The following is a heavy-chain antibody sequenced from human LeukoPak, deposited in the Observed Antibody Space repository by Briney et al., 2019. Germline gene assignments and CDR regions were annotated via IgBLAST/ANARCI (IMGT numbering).Heavy chain of an antibody. CDR3: AKDREQWLVELDY. V-gene: IGHV3-33*06. D-gene: IGHD6-19*01. CDR2: IWYDGSEK. Sequence: GGSLRLSCAASGFNFSSHGIHWVRQTPGKGLEGVAIIWYDGSEKYYGDSVKGRFSISRDNARNTVYLQMNSLRDDDTAIYYCAKDREQWLVELDYWGQGTQVIVSS. J-gene: IGHJ4*02. CDR1: GFNFSSHG.